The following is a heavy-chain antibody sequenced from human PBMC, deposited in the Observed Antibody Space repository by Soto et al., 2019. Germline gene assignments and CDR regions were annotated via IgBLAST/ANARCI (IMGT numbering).Heavy chain of an antibody. V-gene: IGHV3-33*01. D-gene: IGHD3-16*01. CDR3: ARGTSHFYYDMDV. CDR1: GFKFSYYG. Sequence: QVQLVESGGGVVQPGTSLRLSCTASGFKFSYYGMHWVRQGPGKGLEWVAVIWYDGGRDYYSDSVEGRFTTSRDNFKNTVYLEMNSLRFEDTAVYYCARGTSHFYYDMDVWGEGTTVTVSS. CDR2: IWYDGGRD. J-gene: IGHJ6*03.